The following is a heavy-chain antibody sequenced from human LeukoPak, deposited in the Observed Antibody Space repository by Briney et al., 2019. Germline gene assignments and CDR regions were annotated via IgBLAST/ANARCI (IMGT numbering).Heavy chain of an antibody. V-gene: IGHV7-4-1*02. CDR2: INTNTGNP. D-gene: IGHD2-15*01. CDR1: GYTFTSYA. Sequence: GASVKVSCKASGYTFTSYAMNWVRQAPGQGLEWMGWINTNTGNPTYAQGFTGRFVLSLDTSVSTAYLQISSLKAEDTAVYYCARLASHCSGGSCYSSIFGYWGQGTLVTVSS. CDR3: ARLASHCSGGSCYSSIFGY. J-gene: IGHJ4*02.